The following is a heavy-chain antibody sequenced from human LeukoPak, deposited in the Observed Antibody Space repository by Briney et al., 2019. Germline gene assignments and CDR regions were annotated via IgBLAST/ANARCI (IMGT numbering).Heavy chain of an antibody. CDR2: IIPIFGTA. CDR3: ARVGCDFWSGYDY. D-gene: IGHD3-3*01. V-gene: IGHV1-69*05. J-gene: IGHJ4*02. CDR1: GGTFSSYA. Sequence: SVKVSCKASGGTFSSYAISWVRQAPGQRLEWMGGIIPIFGTANYAQKFQGRVTITTDESTSTAYMELSSLRSEDTAVYYCARVGCDFWSGYDYWGQGTLVTVSS.